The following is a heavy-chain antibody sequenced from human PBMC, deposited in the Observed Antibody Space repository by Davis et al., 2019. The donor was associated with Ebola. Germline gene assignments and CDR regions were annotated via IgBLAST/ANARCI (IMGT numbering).Heavy chain of an antibody. CDR2: INPNSGGT. J-gene: IGHJ6*04. CDR1: GYTLTELS. Sequence: ASVKVSCKVSGYTLTELSMYWVRQAPGQGLEWMGRINPNSGGTNYAQKFQGRVTMTRDTSISTAYMELSRLRSDDTAVYYCARGNVLLWFGELLYGMDVWGKGTTVTVSS. V-gene: IGHV1-2*06. CDR3: ARGNVLLWFGELLYGMDV. D-gene: IGHD3-10*01.